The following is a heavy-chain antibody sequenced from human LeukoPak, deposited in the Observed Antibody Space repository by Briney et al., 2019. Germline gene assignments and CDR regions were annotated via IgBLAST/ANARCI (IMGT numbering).Heavy chain of an antibody. CDR3: AADLYCSGGSCSVH. CDR2: IVVGSGNT. CDR1: GFTFINSD. V-gene: IGHV1-58*02. Sequence: SVTVSFKSSGFTFINSDMQWVRQARGQRLEWIGWIVVGSGNTNYPQKFQQRLTITRNMSTSTAYMELSSLRSEDTAVYFCAADLYCSGGSCSVHWGQGTLVTVSS. D-gene: IGHD2-15*01. J-gene: IGHJ4*02.